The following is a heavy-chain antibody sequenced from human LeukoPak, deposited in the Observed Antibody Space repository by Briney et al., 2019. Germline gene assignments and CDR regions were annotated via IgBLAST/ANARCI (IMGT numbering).Heavy chain of an antibody. CDR1: GGSFSGYY. D-gene: IGHD3-10*01. Sequence: SETLSLTCAVYGGSFSGYYWSWIRQAAGKGLEWIGRVYTSGSTNYNPSLESRVTISIDTSKNQFSLNLSSVTAADTAVYYCAGGVTIVRGTSKHFDYWGQGTLVTVSS. J-gene: IGHJ4*02. V-gene: IGHV4-59*10. CDR3: AGGVTIVRGTSKHFDY. CDR2: VYTSGST.